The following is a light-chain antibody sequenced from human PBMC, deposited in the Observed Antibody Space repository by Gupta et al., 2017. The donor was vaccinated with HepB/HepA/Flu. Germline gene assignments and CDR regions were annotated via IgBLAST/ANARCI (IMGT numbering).Light chain of an antibody. J-gene: IGKJ3*01. V-gene: IGKV3-11*02. CDR2: DAS. CDR3: QQRSSFLT. CDR1: QSVSSS. Sequence: EILLTQSPATLSLSPGERATLSCRASQSVSSSLAWYQQKPGQAPRLLIYDASTSGIGNTVRFSGSGTERDFTLTSRRPEPEDFEVYYWQQRSSFLTFGHGTKVDIK.